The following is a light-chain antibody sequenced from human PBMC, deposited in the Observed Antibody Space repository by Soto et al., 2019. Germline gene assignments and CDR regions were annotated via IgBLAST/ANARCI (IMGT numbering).Light chain of an antibody. Sequence: EIVMTQSPATLSVSPGERATLSCRASQSVSSNLAWYQQKPGQAPRLLIYGASTRATGIPARFSGSGSGTDFPPTITSLQSEDFAVSYCQQYNNWPPWTFGQGTKVQIK. CDR1: QSVSSN. J-gene: IGKJ1*01. V-gene: IGKV3-15*01. CDR2: GAS. CDR3: QQYNNWPPWT.